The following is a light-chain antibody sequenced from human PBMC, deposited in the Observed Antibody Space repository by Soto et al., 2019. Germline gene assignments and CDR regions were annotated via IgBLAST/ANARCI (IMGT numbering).Light chain of an antibody. CDR3: QVWDSSSDHYV. CDR2: DAS. J-gene: IGLJ1*01. V-gene: IGLV3-21*02. CDR1: NIGSKS. Sequence: SYELTQPPSVSVAPGQTARITCGGNNIGSKSVHWYQQKPGQAPVLVVYDASDRPSGIPERFSGSNSGNTATLTISRVAAGDEADYYCQVWDSSSDHYVFGTGTKVTVL.